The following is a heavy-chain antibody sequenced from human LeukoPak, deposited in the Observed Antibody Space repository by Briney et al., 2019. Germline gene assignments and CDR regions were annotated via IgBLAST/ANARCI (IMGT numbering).Heavy chain of an antibody. CDR2: ISYDGSNK. V-gene: IGHV3-30-3*01. D-gene: IGHD3-16*01. CDR1: GFTFSSYA. J-gene: IGHJ4*02. CDR3: ASQGEPLGY. Sequence: QPGRSLRLSCAASGFTFSSYAMHWVRQAPGKGLEWVAIISYDGSNKYYADSVKGRFTISRDNSKNTLYLQMNSLRAEDTAVYYCASQGEPLGYWGQGTLATVSS.